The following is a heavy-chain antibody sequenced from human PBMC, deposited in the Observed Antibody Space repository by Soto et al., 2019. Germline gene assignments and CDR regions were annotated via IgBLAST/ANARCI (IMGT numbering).Heavy chain of an antibody. D-gene: IGHD2-8*02. V-gene: IGHV4-4*07. Sequence: PSETLSLTCTVSGASITGSSYWSWIRQPAGKGLEWIGRFSLSGTTSYNPSLRSRVTMSADVSKNQFSLRLTSVTAADTALYYCARGMTPPGAPAWYYFDSWGQGTLVTVPQ. CDR3: ARGMTPPGAPAWYYFDS. CDR1: GASITGSSY. CDR2: FSLSGTT. J-gene: IGHJ4*02.